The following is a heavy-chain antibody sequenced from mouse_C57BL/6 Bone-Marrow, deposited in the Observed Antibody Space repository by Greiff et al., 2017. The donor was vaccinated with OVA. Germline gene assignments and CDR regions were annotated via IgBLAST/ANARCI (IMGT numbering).Heavy chain of an antibody. Sequence: DVQLVESGGGLVKPGGSLKLSCAASGFTFSSYAMSWVRQTPEKRLEWVATISDGGSYTYYPDNVKGRFTISRDNAKNNLYLQMSHLKSEDTAMYYCARASNYGYFDYWGQGTTLTVSS. V-gene: IGHV5-4*01. J-gene: IGHJ2*01. D-gene: IGHD2-5*01. CDR2: ISDGGSYT. CDR3: ARASNYGYFDY. CDR1: GFTFSSYA.